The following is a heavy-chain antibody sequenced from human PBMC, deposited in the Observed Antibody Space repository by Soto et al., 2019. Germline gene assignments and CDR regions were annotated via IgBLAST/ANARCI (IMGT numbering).Heavy chain of an antibody. V-gene: IGHV3-21*01. Sequence: EVQLVESGGGLAKPGGSLRLSCAASGFTFSSYSMNWVRQAPGKGLEWVSSIGSSSYIYYADSVKGRFTISRDNAKNSLYRQMNSLSAEDTAVYYCAREGSIAAAPRHWGQVTLVTVCS. CDR2: IGSSSYI. CDR1: GFTFSSYS. J-gene: IGHJ4*02. CDR3: AREGSIAAAPRH. D-gene: IGHD6-13*01.